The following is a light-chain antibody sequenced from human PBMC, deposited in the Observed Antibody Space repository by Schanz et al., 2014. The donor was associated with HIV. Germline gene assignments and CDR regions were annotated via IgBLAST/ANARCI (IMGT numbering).Light chain of an antibody. Sequence: VLTQSPATLSVSPGEGATLSCRASQSVSSKLAWYQQKPGQAPRLIIYGASTRATGIPVRFSGSGSGTEFTLTISSLQSDDLATYYCQQYTKYSPFTFGQGTKVEI. CDR1: QSVSSK. CDR3: QQYTKYSPFT. V-gene: IGKV3-15*01. CDR2: GAS. J-gene: IGKJ2*01.